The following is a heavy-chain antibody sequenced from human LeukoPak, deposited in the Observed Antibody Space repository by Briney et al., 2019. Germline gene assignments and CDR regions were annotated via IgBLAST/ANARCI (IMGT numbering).Heavy chain of an antibody. V-gene: IGHV3-23*01. D-gene: IGHD3-22*01. CDR1: GFTFSTYA. J-gene: IGHJ4*02. CDR2: ISGSAGST. CDR3: AKGDSDYSFDN. Sequence: PGGSLRLSCAASGFTFSTYAMSWVRQAPGKGLEWVSGISGSAGSTHYADSVKGRFTISRDNSKNTLHMQMNSLRAEDTAIYYCAKGDSDYSFDNWGQGTLVTVSS.